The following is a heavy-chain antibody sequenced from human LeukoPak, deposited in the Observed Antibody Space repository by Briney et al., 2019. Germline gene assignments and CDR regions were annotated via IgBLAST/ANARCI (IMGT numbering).Heavy chain of an antibody. D-gene: IGHD1-1*01. CDR1: GGSFSGHY. Sequence: SETLSLTCAVYGGSFSGHYWTWIRQSPGKGLEWIGESTHSGSTNYNPSLKSRLTISVDTFKNQFSLKLTSVSAADTAVYHCARGRTGAAALDFWGPGTLVSVSS. CDR3: ARGRTGAAALDF. J-gene: IGHJ4*02. CDR2: STHSGST. V-gene: IGHV4-34*01.